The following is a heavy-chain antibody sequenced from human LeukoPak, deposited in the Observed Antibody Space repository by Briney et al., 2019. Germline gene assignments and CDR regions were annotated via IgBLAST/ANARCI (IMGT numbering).Heavy chain of an antibody. CDR3: AKTPYDSSGYPNYFDY. V-gene: IGHV3-23*01. J-gene: IGHJ4*02. CDR2: ISGSGGST. D-gene: IGHD3-22*01. CDR1: GITFNSYA. Sequence: GALRLSCAASGITFNSYAMRWVRQAPGKGLEWVSAISGSGGSTYYSDSVKGRFTISRDNSKNTLYLQMNSLRAEDTAVYYCAKTPYDSSGYPNYFDYWGQGTLVTVSS.